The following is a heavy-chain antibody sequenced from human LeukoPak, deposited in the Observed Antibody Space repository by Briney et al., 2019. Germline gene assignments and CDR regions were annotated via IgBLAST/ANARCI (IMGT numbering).Heavy chain of an antibody. CDR3: ARRVGNPSSYYYGSGSPGSYFDY. J-gene: IGHJ4*02. V-gene: IGHV1-46*01. D-gene: IGHD3-10*01. CDR1: GYTFTSYY. Sequence: ASVKVSCKASGYTFTSYYMHWVRQAPGQGLEWMGIINPSGGSTSYAQKFQGRVTITADESTSTAYMELSSLRSEDTAVYYCARRVGNPSSYYYGSGSPGSYFDYWGQGTLVTVSS. CDR2: INPSGGST.